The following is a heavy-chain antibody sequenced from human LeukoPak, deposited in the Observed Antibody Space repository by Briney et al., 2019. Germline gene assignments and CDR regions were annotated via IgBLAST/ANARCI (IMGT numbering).Heavy chain of an antibody. CDR1: GGSFSGYY. CDR3: ARGRQWRARPFDY. D-gene: IGHD6-19*01. Sequence: ETLCLTCAVYGGSFSGYYWSWVRQPPGKGLEWVWEINHSGSTNYNPSLKSRVTISVDTSKNQFSLKLSSVTAADTAVYDCARGRQWRARPFDYWGQGTLVTVSS. CDR2: INHSGST. J-gene: IGHJ4*02. V-gene: IGHV4-34*01.